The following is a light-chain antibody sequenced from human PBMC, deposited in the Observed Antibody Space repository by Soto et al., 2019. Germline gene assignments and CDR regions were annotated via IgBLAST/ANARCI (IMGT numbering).Light chain of an antibody. V-gene: IGKV3-15*01. CDR3: QQYNNWPPTWT. J-gene: IGKJ1*01. CDR2: DAS. CDR1: QSVSSY. Sequence: ETVMTQSPDTLSLSPGERATLSCRASQSVSSYLAWYQQKPGQAPRLLIYDASTRATDIPARFTGSGSGTEFTLTISSLQSEDFAVFYCQQYNNWPPTWTFGQGTKV.